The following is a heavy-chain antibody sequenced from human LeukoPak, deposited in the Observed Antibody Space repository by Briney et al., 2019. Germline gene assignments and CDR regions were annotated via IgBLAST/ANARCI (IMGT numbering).Heavy chain of an antibody. D-gene: IGHD3-22*01. CDR2: ISYDGSNK. V-gene: IGHV3-30*03. J-gene: IGHJ4*02. CDR1: GFTFSSYG. CDR3: ARNEDYSDSTGYYSTFYLDS. Sequence: GRSLRLSCAASGFTFSSYGMHWVRQAPGKGLEWVAVISYDGSNKYYADSVKGRFTISRDNSKNTLYLQMNSLRAEDTAVYYCARNEDYSDSTGYYSTFYLDSWGQGTLVTVSS.